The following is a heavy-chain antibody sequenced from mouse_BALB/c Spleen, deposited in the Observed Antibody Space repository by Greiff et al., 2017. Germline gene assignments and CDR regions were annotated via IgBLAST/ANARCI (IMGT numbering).Heavy chain of an antibody. CDR1: GFTFSNYW. CDR2: IRLKSNNYAT. D-gene: IGHD2-1*01. J-gene: IGHJ3*01. Sequence: EVKLVESGGGLVQPGGSMKLSCVASGFTFSNYWMNWVRQSPEKGLEWVAEIRLKSNNYATHYAESVKGRFTISRDDSKSSVYLQMNNLRAEDTGIYYCTYGNYEGGFAYWGQGTLVTVSA. CDR3: TYGNYEGGFAY. V-gene: IGHV6-6*02.